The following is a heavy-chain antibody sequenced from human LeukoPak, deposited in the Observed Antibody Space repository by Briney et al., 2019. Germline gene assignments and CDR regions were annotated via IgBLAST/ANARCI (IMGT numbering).Heavy chain of an antibody. CDR3: ARGFHSFDI. Sequence: GGSLRLSCAASGFIFSDHYMDWVRQAPGKGLEWVARSRNKANSYSTVYAASVRGRFTISRDESKNSLYLQMNSLITEDTAVYFCARGFHSFDIWGQGTMVTVSS. CDR2: SRNKANSYST. CDR1: GFIFSDHY. V-gene: IGHV3-72*01. J-gene: IGHJ3*02.